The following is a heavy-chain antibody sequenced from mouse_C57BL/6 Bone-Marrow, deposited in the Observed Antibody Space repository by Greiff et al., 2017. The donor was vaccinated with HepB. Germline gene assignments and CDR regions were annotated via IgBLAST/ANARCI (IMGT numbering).Heavy chain of an antibody. D-gene: IGHD2-4*01. CDR1: GFTFSDYY. Sequence: EVKLMESEGGLVQPGSSMKLSCTASGFTFSDYYMAWVRQVPEKGLEWVANINYDGSSTYYLDSLKSRFIISRDNAKNILYLQMSSLKSEDTATYYCAREGGMITTDYYAMDYWGQGTSVTVSS. J-gene: IGHJ4*01. CDR3: AREGGMITTDYYAMDY. CDR2: INYDGSST. V-gene: IGHV5-16*01.